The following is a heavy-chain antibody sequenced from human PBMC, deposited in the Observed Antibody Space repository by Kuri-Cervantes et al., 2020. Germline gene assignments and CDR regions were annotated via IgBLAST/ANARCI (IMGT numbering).Heavy chain of an antibody. V-gene: IGHV4-59*01. CDR2: IYYSGST. CDR1: GGSISSYY. D-gene: IGHD6-19*01. J-gene: IGHJ4*02. CDR3: ARAEYSSGWYVVGGDY. Sequence: GSLRLSCTVSGGSISSYYWSWIRQPPGKGLEWIGYIYYSGSTNYNPSLKSRVTIPVDRSKNQFSLKLSSVTAADTAVYYCARAEYSSGWYVVGGDYWGQGTLVTVSS.